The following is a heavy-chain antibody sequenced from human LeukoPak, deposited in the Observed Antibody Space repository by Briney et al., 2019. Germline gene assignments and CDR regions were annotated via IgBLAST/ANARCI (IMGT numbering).Heavy chain of an antibody. CDR3: ARVGDYDSSGYYGWFDP. J-gene: IGHJ5*02. CDR2: IYYSGST. CDR1: GGSISSSSYY. D-gene: IGHD3-22*01. Sequence: PSETLSLTCTVSGGSISSSSYYWGWIRQPPGKGLEWIGSIYYSGSTYYNPSLKSRVTISVDTSKNQFSLKLSSVTAADTAVYYCARVGDYDSSGYYGWFDPWGQGTLVTVSS. V-gene: IGHV4-39*07.